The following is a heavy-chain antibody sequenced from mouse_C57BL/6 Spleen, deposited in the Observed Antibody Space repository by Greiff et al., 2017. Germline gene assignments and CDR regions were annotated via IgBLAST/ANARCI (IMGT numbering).Heavy chain of an antibody. J-gene: IGHJ4*01. D-gene: IGHD3-2*02. CDR3: ATLDSSYYYAMDY. Sequence: EVQLQESGPGLVKPSQSLSLTCSVTGYSITSGYYWNWIRQFPGNKLEWMGYISYDGSNNYNPSLKNRISITRDTSKNQFFLKLNSVTTEDTATYYCATLDSSYYYAMDYWGQGTSVTVSS. CDR1: GYSITSGYY. V-gene: IGHV3-6*01. CDR2: ISYDGSN.